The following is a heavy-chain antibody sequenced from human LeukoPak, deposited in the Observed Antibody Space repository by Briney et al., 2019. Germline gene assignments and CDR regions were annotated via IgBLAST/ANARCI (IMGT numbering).Heavy chain of an antibody. CDR1: GYTFTSYG. CDR2: ISAYNGNT. J-gene: IGHJ4*02. CDR3: ARDQHLGDYVWGSYRYTFDY. Sequence: ASVKVSRKASGYTFTSYGISWVRQAPGQGLEWMGWISAYNGNTNYAQKLQGRVTMTTDTSTSTAYMELRSLRSDDTAVYYCARDQHLGDYVWGSYRYTFDYWGQGTLVTVSS. D-gene: IGHD3-16*02. V-gene: IGHV1-18*01.